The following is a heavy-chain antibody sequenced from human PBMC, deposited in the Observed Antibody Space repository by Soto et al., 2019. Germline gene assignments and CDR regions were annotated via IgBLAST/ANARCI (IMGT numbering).Heavy chain of an antibody. D-gene: IGHD1-26*01. Sequence: GGSLRLSCEASGFTFSGHWMHWVRRAPGKGLVWVSHIDTDGSTGGTSYADSVKGRFTVSRDDSNDRLYLQMNDLRVEDTAVYYCAGGRGTYYADSWGQGTLVTVSS. J-gene: IGHJ4*02. CDR2: IDTDGSTGGT. CDR3: AGGRGTYYADS. CDR1: GFTFSGHW. V-gene: IGHV3-74*03.